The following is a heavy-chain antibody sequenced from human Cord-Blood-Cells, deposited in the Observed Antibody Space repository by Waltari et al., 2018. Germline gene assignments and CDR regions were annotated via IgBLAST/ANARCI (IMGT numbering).Heavy chain of an antibody. V-gene: IGHV3-9*01. Sequence: EVQLVESGGGLVQPGRSLRLSCAVSGFTFDDYAMHWVRPAPGKGLEWVSGISGNMGSIGCADSVKGRFTISRDNAKNSLYLKMNSLRAEDTALYYCAKDIGGDIVLMVYAYWGQGTLVTVSS. CDR2: ISGNMGSI. D-gene: IGHD2-8*01. J-gene: IGHJ4*02. CDR3: AKDIGGDIVLMVYAY. CDR1: GFTFDDYA.